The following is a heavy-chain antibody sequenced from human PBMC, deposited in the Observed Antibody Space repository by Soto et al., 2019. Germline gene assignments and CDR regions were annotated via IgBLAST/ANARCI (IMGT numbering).Heavy chain of an antibody. J-gene: IGHJ4*02. Sequence: SETLSLTCTVSGGSISSYYWSWIRQPPGKGLEWIGYIYYSGSTNYNPSLKSRVTISVDTSKNRFSLKLSSVTAADTAVYYCARVDLQYSSGWYGGNFDYWGPGTLVTVSS. V-gene: IGHV4-59*01. CDR3: ARVDLQYSSGWYGGNFDY. CDR2: IYYSGST. CDR1: GGSISSYY. D-gene: IGHD6-19*01.